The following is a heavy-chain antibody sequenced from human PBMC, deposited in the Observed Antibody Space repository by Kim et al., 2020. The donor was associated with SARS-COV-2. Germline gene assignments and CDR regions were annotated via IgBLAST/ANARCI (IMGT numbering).Heavy chain of an antibody. Sequence: AASVKGRFTISRDNAKNSLYLQMNSLRAEDTAVYYCARDLVLMVYAMGDVWGQGTTVTVSS. V-gene: IGHV3-21*01. J-gene: IGHJ6*02. D-gene: IGHD2-8*01. CDR3: ARDLVLMVYAMGDV.